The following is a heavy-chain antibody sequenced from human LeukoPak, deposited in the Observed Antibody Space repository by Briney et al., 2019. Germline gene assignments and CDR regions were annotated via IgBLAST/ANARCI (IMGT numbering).Heavy chain of an antibody. CDR3: AKLPVSYSSGWSNFDY. D-gene: IGHD6-19*01. J-gene: IGHJ4*02. CDR2: ISDTGGST. V-gene: IGHV3-23*01. CDR1: GFTFSNYA. Sequence: GGSLRLSCAASGFTFSNYAMSWVRQAPGKGLEWVLGISDTGGSTYYADSVKGRFTISRDNSKNTLYLQMNSLRAEDTAIYYCAKLPVSYSSGWSNFDYWGQGTLVTVSS.